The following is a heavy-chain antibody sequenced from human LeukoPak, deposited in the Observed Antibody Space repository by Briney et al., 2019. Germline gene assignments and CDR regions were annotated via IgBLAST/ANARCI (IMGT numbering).Heavy chain of an antibody. CDR3: ARGRFSGLPRATTSQFDY. CDR1: GGSFSGYS. Sequence: PSETLPLTCAVYGGSFSGYSWTWIRQPPRKGLEWIGEIKDSGSPTFNPSLKSRVTMSVDTSNNQFSVRLSSLTAADTAVYYCARGRFSGLPRATTSQFDYWGQGTLVTVSS. CDR2: IKDSGSP. V-gene: IGHV4-34*01. J-gene: IGHJ4*02. D-gene: IGHD6-19*01.